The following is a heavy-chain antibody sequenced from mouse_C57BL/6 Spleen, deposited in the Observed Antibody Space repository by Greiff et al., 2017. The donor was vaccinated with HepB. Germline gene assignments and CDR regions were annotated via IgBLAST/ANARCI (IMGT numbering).Heavy chain of an antibody. J-gene: IGHJ1*03. D-gene: IGHD1-1*01. CDR3: ARGDYGSIRYWYFDV. V-gene: IGHV5-17*01. CDR1: GFTFSDYG. Sequence: EVKLMESGGGLVKPGGSLKLSCAASGFTFSDYGMHWVRQAPEKGLEWVAYISSGSSTIYYADTVKGRFTISRDNAKNTLFLQMTSLRSEDTAMYYCARGDYGSIRYWYFDVWGTGTTVTVSS. CDR2: ISSGSSTI.